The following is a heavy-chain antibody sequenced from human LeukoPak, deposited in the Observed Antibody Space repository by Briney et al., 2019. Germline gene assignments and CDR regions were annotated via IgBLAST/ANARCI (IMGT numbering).Heavy chain of an antibody. Sequence: PGGSLRLSCAASGFTFSNAWMSWVRQAPGRGLEWVGRIKSKTDGGTTDYAAPVKGRFTISRDDSKNTLYLQMNSLKTEDTAVYYCTTDVLTGYYDGSGYSGIDYWGQGTLVTVSS. CDR3: TTDVLTGYYDGSGYSGIDY. J-gene: IGHJ4*02. D-gene: IGHD3-22*01. CDR2: IKSKTDGGTT. CDR1: GFTFSNAW. V-gene: IGHV3-15*01.